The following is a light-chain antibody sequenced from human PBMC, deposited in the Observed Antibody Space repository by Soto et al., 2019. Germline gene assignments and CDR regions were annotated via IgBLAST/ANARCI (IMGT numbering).Light chain of an antibody. Sequence: QSVLTQPPSASGAPGQTVTISCSGSSSKIGSNFVYWYQQVPGTAPKLLIYRTDQRPSGVPDRFSGSKPGASAYLAISGLRSDDEADYYCAAWDNSLRWVFGGGTKLTVL. CDR1: SSKIGSNF. CDR2: RTD. CDR3: AAWDNSLRWV. V-gene: IGLV1-47*01. J-gene: IGLJ3*02.